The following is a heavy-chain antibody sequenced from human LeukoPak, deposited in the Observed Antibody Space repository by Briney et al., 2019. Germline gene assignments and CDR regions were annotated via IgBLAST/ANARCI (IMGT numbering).Heavy chain of an antibody. CDR3: ARPALAYCGGDCYSGFDY. CDR2: IYPGDSDT. V-gene: IGHV5-51*01. J-gene: IGHJ4*02. Sequence: GESLKISCKGFGYSFTSYWIGWVRQMPGKGLEWMGIIYPGDSDTRYSPSFQGQVTISADKSISTAYLQWSSLKASDTAMYYCARPALAYCGGDCYSGFDYWGQGTLVTVSS. CDR1: GYSFTSYW. D-gene: IGHD2-21*02.